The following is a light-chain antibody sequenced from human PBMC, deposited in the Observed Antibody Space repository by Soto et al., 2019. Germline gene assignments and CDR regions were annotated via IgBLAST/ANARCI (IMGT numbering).Light chain of an antibody. V-gene: IGKV1-39*01. CDR1: QSIISY. Sequence: DIQMTQSPSSLSASVGDRVTITCRASQSIISYLNWYQQKPGKAPKLLISAASSLQSGVPTRFSGSGSGKDFHLTISSRQPEDFATYYCQQSYSTPNTFGQGTKLEIK. J-gene: IGKJ2*01. CDR3: QQSYSTPNT. CDR2: AAS.